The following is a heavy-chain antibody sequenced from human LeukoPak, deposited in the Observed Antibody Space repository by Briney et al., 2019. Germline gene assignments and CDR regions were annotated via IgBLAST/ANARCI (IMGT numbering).Heavy chain of an antibody. CDR2: IYYSGGT. V-gene: IGHV4-30-4*07. Sequence: SETLSLTCAVSGGSITNGGYSWSWIRQPPGKGLEWIGYIYYSGGTYYNPSIKSRVTISVDTSKDQFSLKLSSVTAADTAVYYCARDWVVGGLSHHDAFDIWGQGTLVTVSS. CDR3: ARDWVVGGLSHHDAFDI. D-gene: IGHD2-15*01. CDR1: GGSITNGGYS. J-gene: IGHJ3*02.